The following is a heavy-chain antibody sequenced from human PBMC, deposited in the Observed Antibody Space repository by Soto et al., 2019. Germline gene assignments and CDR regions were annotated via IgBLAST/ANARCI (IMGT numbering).Heavy chain of an antibody. D-gene: IGHD3-10*01. CDR1: GGSISSGGYY. J-gene: IGHJ4*02. Sequence: QVQLQESGPGLVKPSQTLSLTCTVSGGSISSGGYYWSWIRQHPGKGLEWIGYIYYSGSTYYNPSLKRRVTISVDTSKNQFSLKLSSVTVADTAVYYCARGVTMVRGVIHTPYFDYWGQGTLVTVSS. CDR3: ARGVTMVRGVIHTPYFDY. V-gene: IGHV4-31*03. CDR2: IYYSGST.